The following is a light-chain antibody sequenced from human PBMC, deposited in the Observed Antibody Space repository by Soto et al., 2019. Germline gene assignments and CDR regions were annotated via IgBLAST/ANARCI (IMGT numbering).Light chain of an antibody. V-gene: IGLV2-11*01. CDR2: DVS. J-gene: IGLJ1*01. Sequence: QSALTQPRSVSGSPGQSVTISCTGTSSDVGGYNYVSWYQQHPGKAPKLMIYDVSKRPSGVPDRFSGSKSGNTASLTISGLQAEDEADYYCSSYAGSSYVFGAWTKLTVL. CDR3: SSYAGSSYV. CDR1: SSDVGGYNY.